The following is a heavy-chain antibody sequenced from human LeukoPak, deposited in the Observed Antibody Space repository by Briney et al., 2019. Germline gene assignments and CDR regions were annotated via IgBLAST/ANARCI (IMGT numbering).Heavy chain of an antibody. V-gene: IGHV3-74*01. CDR1: GFTFRSYW. CDR2: INSDGSST. Sequence: GGSLRLSCAASGFTFRSYWMHWVRQAPGKGLVWVSGINSDGSSTTYADSVKGRFTISRDNAKNTLYLQMNSLRAEDTAVYYCARDLNVWGQGTTVTVSS. CDR3: ARDLNV. J-gene: IGHJ6*02.